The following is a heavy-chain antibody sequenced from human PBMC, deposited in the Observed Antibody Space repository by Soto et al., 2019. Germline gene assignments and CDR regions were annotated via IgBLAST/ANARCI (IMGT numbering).Heavy chain of an antibody. CDR3: ARDPNNWNSAELDY. V-gene: IGHV1-18*01. Sequence: ASVKVSCKASGYTFTSSGISWVRQAPGQGLEWMGWIGVYNGNTNYAQRFQGRVTMTTDTSTSTAYLELRSLRSDDTAVYYCARDPNNWNSAELDYWGQGTLVTVSS. D-gene: IGHD1-1*01. CDR1: GYTFTSSG. CDR2: IGVYNGNT. J-gene: IGHJ4*02.